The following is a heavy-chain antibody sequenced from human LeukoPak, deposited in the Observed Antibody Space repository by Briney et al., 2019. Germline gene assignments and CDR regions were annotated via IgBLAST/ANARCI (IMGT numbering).Heavy chain of an antibody. CDR1: GGSISSYY. CDR3: ARERDGDDAFDI. J-gene: IGHJ3*02. D-gene: IGHD3-10*01. V-gene: IGHV4-59*01. CDR2: IYYSGST. Sequence: SETLSLTCTVSGGSISSYYWSWIRQPLGKGLEWIGYIYYSGSTNYNPSLKSRVTISVDTSKNQFSLKLSSVTAADTAVYYCARERDGDDAFDIWGQGTMVTVSS.